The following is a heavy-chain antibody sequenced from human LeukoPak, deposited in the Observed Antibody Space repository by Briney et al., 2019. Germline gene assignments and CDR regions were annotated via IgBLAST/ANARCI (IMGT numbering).Heavy chain of an antibody. J-gene: IGHJ5*02. CDR1: GGSIRPNY. V-gene: IGHV4-59*01. D-gene: IGHD3-22*01. CDR3: AKMGGNYYDSSTYEPNWFDH. Sequence: SETLSLTCTVSGGSIRPNYWSWIRQAPGKGLEWIGYVYHSGRTNVGPSLKSRATILVDRSKNHFSLKLTSVTAADTAVYYCAKMGGNYYDSSTYEPNWFDHWGQGIQVTVSS. CDR2: VYHSGRT.